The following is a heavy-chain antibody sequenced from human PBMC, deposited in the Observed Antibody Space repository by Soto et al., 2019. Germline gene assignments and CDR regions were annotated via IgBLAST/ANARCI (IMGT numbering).Heavy chain of an antibody. J-gene: IGHJ5*02. Sequence: QITLKESGPTLVKPTQTLTLTCTFSGFSLNSRGVGVGWIRQPPGKALEWLALIYWDEDKHFSPSLKSRLTLTTDTSKNQVVLKMNNLGPVDTGTYYCAKLGIIGMTSWFDPWGQGTLVTVSS. CDR3: AKLGIIGMTSWFDP. CDR2: IYWDEDK. CDR1: GFSLNSRGVG. D-gene: IGHD1-20*01. V-gene: IGHV2-5*02.